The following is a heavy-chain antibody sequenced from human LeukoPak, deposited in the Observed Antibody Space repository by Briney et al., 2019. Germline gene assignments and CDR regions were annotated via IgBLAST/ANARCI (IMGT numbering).Heavy chain of an antibody. CDR2: INPYSGGT. CDR3: AREGSSAFGELFSFDY. V-gene: IGHV1-2*06. J-gene: IGHJ4*02. D-gene: IGHD3-10*01. CDR1: GYTFTCYY. Sequence: ASVKVSCKASGYTFTCYYFDWVRHAPGQGLEWMGRINPYSGGTNYAQKFQGRVPMTRDTSISTAYMELSSLRSDDTAVYYCAREGSSAFGELFSFDYWGQGTLVSVSS.